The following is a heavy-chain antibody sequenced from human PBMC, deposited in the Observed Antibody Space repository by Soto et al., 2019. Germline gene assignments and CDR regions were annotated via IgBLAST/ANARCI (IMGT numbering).Heavy chain of an antibody. J-gene: IGHJ4*02. Sequence: GGSLGLSFAASGFTFSSYAMSWVRQAPGKGLEWVSAISGSGGSTYYADSVKGRFTISRDNSKNTLYLQMNSLRAEDTAVYYCAKCLKPYDYVSDYWGQGTLVTVSS. D-gene: IGHD3-16*01. V-gene: IGHV3-23*01. CDR1: GFTFSSYA. CDR3: AKCLKPYDYVSDY. CDR2: ISGSGGST.